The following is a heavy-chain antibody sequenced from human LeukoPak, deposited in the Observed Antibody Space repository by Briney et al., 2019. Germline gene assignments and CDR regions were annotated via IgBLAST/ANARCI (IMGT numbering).Heavy chain of an antibody. V-gene: IGHV3-30*04. Sequence: GRSLSLSCAASGFTFSSYAMHWVRQAPGKGLEWVAVISYDGSNKYYADSVKGRFTISRDNSKNTLYLQMNSLRAEDTAVYYCARDHLRYFDWPYYYYGMDVWGQGTTVTVSS. CDR3: ARDHLRYFDWPYYYYGMDV. J-gene: IGHJ6*02. D-gene: IGHD3-9*01. CDR2: ISYDGSNK. CDR1: GFTFSSYA.